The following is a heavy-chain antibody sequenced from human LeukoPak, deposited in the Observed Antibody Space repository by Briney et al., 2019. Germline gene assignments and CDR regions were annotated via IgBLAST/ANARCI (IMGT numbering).Heavy chain of an antibody. D-gene: IGHD3-10*01. Sequence: GGSLRLSCAASGFSFRNYVIHWVRQAPGKGLEWVAVTSSDLNVKLYADSVKGRFTISRDNSRSTLYLQMNSLRPEDTAIYYCAREGYYGSGSPPSLYFDYWGQGTLVTVSS. CDR2: TSSDLNVK. J-gene: IGHJ4*02. CDR3: AREGYYGSGSPPSLYFDY. V-gene: IGHV3-30-3*01. CDR1: GFSFRNYV.